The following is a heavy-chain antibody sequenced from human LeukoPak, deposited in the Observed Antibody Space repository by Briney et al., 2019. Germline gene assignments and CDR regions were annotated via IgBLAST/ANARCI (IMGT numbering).Heavy chain of an antibody. CDR1: GFTFSSYW. Sequence: PGGSLRLSCAASGFTFSSYWMHWVRQAPGKGLVWVSRINSDGSSTSYADSVKGRFTISRDKSKNTLYLQMNSLRPEDTAVYYCAKDRSGWPHEYFQDWGQGTLVTVSS. D-gene: IGHD6-19*01. V-gene: IGHV3-74*01. CDR2: INSDGSST. CDR3: AKDRSGWPHEYFQD. J-gene: IGHJ1*01.